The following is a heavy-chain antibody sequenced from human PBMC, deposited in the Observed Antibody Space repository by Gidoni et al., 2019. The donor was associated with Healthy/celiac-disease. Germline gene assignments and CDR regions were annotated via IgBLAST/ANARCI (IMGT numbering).Heavy chain of an antibody. J-gene: IGHJ5*02. CDR3: AKGKWELPFDP. V-gene: IGHV3-30*18. CDR2: ISYDGSNK. D-gene: IGHD1-26*01. CDR1: GLTFSRCG. Sequence: QGQLVEPGGGVVQPGRSLRLSCAASGLTFSRCGMHWVRQAPGKGLEWVAVISYDGSNKYYADSVKGRFTISRDNSKNTLYLQMNSLRAEDTAVYYCAKGKWELPFDPWGQGTLVTVSS.